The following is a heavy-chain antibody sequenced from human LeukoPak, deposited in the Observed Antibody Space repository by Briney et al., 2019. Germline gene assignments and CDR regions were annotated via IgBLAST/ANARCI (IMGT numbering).Heavy chain of an antibody. V-gene: IGHV3-23*01. CDR2: ISNNGGYT. CDR3: AKQLGYCSDGSCYFPY. CDR1: GFTFTDAW. Sequence: GGSLRLSCAGSGFTFTDAWMNWVRQAPGKGLEWVSAISNNGGYTYYADSVQGRFTISRDNSKSTLCLQMNSLRAEDTAVYYCAKQLGYCSDGSCYFPYWGQGTLVTVSS. D-gene: IGHD2-15*01. J-gene: IGHJ4*02.